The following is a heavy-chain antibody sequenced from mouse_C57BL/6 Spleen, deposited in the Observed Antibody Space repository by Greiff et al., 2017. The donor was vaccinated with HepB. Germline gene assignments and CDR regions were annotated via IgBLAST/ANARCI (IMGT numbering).Heavy chain of an antibody. CDR1: GFSLTSYG. J-gene: IGHJ2*01. D-gene: IGHD1-1*01. V-gene: IGHV2-5*01. CDR2: IWRGGST. Sequence: VQLQQSGPGLVQPSQSLSITCTVSGFSLTSYGVHWVRQSPGKGLEWLGVIWRGGSTDYNAAFMSRLSITKDNSKSQVFFKMNSLQADDTAIYYCAKNFHYYGSNYFDYWGQGTTLTVSS. CDR3: AKNFHYYGSNYFDY.